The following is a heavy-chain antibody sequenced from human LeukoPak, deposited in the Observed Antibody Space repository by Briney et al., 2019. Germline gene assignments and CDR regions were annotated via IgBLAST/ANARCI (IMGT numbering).Heavy chain of an antibody. J-gene: IGHJ4*02. CDR3: AREAMYSYGNNFDY. D-gene: IGHD5-18*01. CDR1: GGSISTTGYY. Sequence: SETLSLTCTVSGGSISTTGYYWAWIRQPPGKGLEWIASIYYSGSTYYNSSLKSRVTISVDTSKNQFSLKLSSVTAADTAVYHCAREAMYSYGNNFDYWGQGTLVTVSS. V-gene: IGHV4-39*07. CDR2: IYYSGST.